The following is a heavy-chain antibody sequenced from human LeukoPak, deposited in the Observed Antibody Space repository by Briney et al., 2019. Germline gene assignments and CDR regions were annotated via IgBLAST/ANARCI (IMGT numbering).Heavy chain of an antibody. CDR2: IKQDGSEK. J-gene: IGHJ4*02. CDR1: GVMFPSYW. V-gene: IGHV3-7*01. D-gene: IGHD7-27*01. CDR3: AKDHQPPLGIGMPGAYFDY. Sequence: PGGSLRLSCAASGVMFPSYWMTWVRQAPGKGLEWVANIKQDGSEKYYVDSVKGRFTISRDNAKNSVYLQMNSLRAEDTAVYYCAKDHQPPLGIGMPGAYFDYWGQGTLVTVSS.